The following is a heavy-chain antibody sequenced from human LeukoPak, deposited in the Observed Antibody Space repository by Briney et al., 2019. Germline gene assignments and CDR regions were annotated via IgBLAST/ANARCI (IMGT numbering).Heavy chain of an antibody. D-gene: IGHD3-16*01. V-gene: IGHV3-30*03. Sequence: GRSLRLSCAASGFIFSTYSMNWVRQAPGKGLEWVAVISYDGSNKYYAESVKGRFTISRDNSKNTLYLQMNSLRAEDTAVFYCAIVSGFKLPFGVVIDWGQGTPVTVSS. CDR3: AIVSGFKLPFGVVID. J-gene: IGHJ4*02. CDR2: ISYDGSNK. CDR1: GFIFSTYS.